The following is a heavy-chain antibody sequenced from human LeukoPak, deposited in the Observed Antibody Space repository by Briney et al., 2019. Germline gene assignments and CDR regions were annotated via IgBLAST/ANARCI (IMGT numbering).Heavy chain of an antibody. CDR2: IYHSGST. CDR3: ARLGSGWYGWVDY. V-gene: IGHV4-30-2*01. D-gene: IGHD6-19*01. J-gene: IGHJ4*02. Sequence: SETLSLTCTVSGGSISSGGYYWSWIRQPPGKGLEWIGYIYHSGSTYYNPSLKSRVTISVDTPKNQFSLKLISVTAADTAVYYCARLGSGWYGWVDYWGQGTLVTVSS. CDR1: GGSISSGGYY.